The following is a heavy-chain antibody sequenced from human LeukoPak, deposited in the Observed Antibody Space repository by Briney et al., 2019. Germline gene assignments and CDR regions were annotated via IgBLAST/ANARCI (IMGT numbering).Heavy chain of an antibody. J-gene: IGHJ4*02. CDR2: ISSSSSYI. CDR1: GFTFSSYS. Sequence: GGSLRLSCAASGFTFSSYSMNWVRQAPGKGLEWVSSISSSSSYIYYADSVKGRFTISRDNSKNTLYLQMNSLRAEDTAVYYCARATGYSSSSGLDYWGQGTLVTVSS. V-gene: IGHV3-21*01. D-gene: IGHD6-6*01. CDR3: ARATGYSSSSGLDY.